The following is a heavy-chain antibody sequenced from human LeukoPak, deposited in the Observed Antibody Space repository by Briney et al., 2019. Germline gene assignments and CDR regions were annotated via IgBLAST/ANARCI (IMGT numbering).Heavy chain of an antibody. CDR1: GGSFSGYY. V-gene: IGHV4-34*01. J-gene: IGHJ6*03. CDR3: ARGGGYYYYYMDL. CDR2: INHSGST. Sequence: SETLSLTCVVYGGSFSGYYWSWIRQPPGKGQEWIGEINHSGSTNYNPSLKSRVTISVDTSKNQFSLKLSSVTAADTAVYYCARGGGYYYYYMDLWGKGTTVTVFS.